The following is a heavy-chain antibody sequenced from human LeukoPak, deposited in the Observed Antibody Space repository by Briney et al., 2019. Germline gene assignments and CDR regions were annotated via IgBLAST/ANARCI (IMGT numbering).Heavy chain of an antibody. CDR2: INHSGST. D-gene: IGHD3-9*01. J-gene: IGHJ6*04. CDR3: AAGRYFDWLLSFTMDV. V-gene: IGHV4-34*01. Sequence: PSETLSLTCAVYGGSFSGYYWSWIRQPPGKGLEWIGEINHSGSTNYNPSLKSRVTISVDTSKNQFSLKLSSVTAADTAVYYCAAGRYFDWLLSFTMDVWGKGTTVNVSS. CDR1: GGSFSGYY.